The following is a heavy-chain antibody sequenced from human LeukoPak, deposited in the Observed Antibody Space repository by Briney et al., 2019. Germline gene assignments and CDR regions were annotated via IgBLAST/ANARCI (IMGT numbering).Heavy chain of an antibody. J-gene: IGHJ4*02. D-gene: IGHD3-3*01. CDR2: IWFDGSVK. CDR3: AKDTAIQFLEPAF. V-gene: IGHV3-33*06. Sequence: QTGGSLRLSCAASGFTFYTHGMHWVRQAPGKGLEWVAAIWFDGSVKHYSDAVKGRFTISRDNSLDTLYLQMNSLRVEDTAMYYCAKDTAIQFLEPAFWGQGTLVTVSS. CDR1: GFTFYTHG.